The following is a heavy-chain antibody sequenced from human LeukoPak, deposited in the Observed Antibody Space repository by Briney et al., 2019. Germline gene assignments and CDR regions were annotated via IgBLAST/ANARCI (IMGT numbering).Heavy chain of an antibody. CDR3: ARGAAGLTGYFDY. CDR1: GGSISSSSYY. J-gene: IGHJ4*02. Sequence: SETLSLTCSVSGGSISSSSYYWGWLRQPPGKGLEWIGSIYYSGSTYYNPSLKSRVTISVDTSKNQFSLKLSSVTAADTAVYYCARGAAGLTGYFDYWGQGTLVTVSS. V-gene: IGHV4-39*07. CDR2: IYYSGST. D-gene: IGHD6-13*01.